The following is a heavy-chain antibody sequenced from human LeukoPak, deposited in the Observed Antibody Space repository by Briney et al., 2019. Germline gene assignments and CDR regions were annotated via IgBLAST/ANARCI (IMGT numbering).Heavy chain of an antibody. CDR2: FDPEDGET. CDR1: GYTLTELS. Sequence: ASVKVTCKVSGYTLTELSMHWVRQAPGKGLEWMGGFDPEDGETIYAQKFQGRVTMTEDTSTDTAYMELSSLRAEDTAVYYCARQGRGYSYGYYFDYWGQGTLVTVSS. J-gene: IGHJ4*02. D-gene: IGHD5-18*01. V-gene: IGHV1-24*01. CDR3: ARQGRGYSYGYYFDY.